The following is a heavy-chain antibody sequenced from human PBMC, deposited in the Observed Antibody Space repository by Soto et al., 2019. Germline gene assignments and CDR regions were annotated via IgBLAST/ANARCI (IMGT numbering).Heavy chain of an antibody. Sequence: GGSLRLSCAASGFTFSSYAMHWVRQATGKGLEWVSAIGTAGDTYYPGSEKGRFTISRENAKNSLYLQMNSLRAGDTAVYYCARVGRLRFFDYWGQGTLVNVSS. D-gene: IGHD5-12*01. J-gene: IGHJ4*02. CDR2: IGTAGDT. CDR3: ARVGRLRFFDY. CDR1: GFTFSSYA. V-gene: IGHV3-13*04.